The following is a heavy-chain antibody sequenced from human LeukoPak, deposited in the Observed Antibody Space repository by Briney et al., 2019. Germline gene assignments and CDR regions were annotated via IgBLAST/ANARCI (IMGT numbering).Heavy chain of an antibody. CDR1: GFTFSSYG. V-gene: IGHV3-33*01. D-gene: IGHD6-19*01. CDR3: ATAPWTAVAGMGYFDY. J-gene: IGHJ4*02. CDR2: IWYDGSNK. Sequence: GRSLRLSCAASGFTFSSYGMHWVRQAPGKGLEWVAVIWYDGSNKYYADFVKGRFTISRDNSKNTLYLQMNSLRAEDTAVYYCATAPWTAVAGMGYFDYWGQGTLVTVSS.